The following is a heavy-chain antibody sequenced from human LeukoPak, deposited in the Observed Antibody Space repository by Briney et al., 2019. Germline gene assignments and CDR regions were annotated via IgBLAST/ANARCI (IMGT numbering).Heavy chain of an antibody. CDR2: IKQDGSGK. CDR1: GFTFSSHW. V-gene: IGHV3-7*01. D-gene: IGHD6-19*01. CDR3: ATIEAVRFHY. Sequence: GGSLRLSCADSGFTFSSHWMSWVRQAPGKGLEWVANIKQDGSGKYYVDSVKGRFTISRDNAKNSLYLQMDSLRAEDTAVYYCATIEAVRFHYWGQGTLVTVSS. J-gene: IGHJ4*02.